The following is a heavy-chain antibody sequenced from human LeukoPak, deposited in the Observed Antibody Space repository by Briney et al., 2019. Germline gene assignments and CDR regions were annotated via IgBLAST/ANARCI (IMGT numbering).Heavy chain of an antibody. D-gene: IGHD4-17*01. CDR3: AAAVNTGRAEHY. V-gene: IGHV3-23*01. J-gene: IGHJ4*02. CDR1: GFTFSSYA. CDR2: INNSGTDT. Sequence: GGSLRLSCAASGFTFSSYAMTWVRQAPGKGLEWVSSINNSGTDTYYEDSVKGRFTISRDNSKNTLSLHINSLSAEDTAVYYCAAAVNTGRAEHYWGQGTLVTVSS.